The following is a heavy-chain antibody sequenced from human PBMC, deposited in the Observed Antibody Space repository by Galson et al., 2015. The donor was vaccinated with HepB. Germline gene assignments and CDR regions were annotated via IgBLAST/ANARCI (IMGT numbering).Heavy chain of an antibody. CDR3: VRVGSSWYSYLDS. J-gene: IGHJ4*02. CDR1: GFTFSTYW. D-gene: IGHD6-13*01. CDR2: IKQDGSEK. V-gene: IGHV3-7*03. Sequence: SLRLSCAASGFTFSTYWMTWVRQAPGKGLEWVANIKQDGSEKHYVDSVKGRFTISRDNAKNSLFLQMNSLRAEDTAVYYCVRVGSSWYSYLDSWGQGTLVTVSS.